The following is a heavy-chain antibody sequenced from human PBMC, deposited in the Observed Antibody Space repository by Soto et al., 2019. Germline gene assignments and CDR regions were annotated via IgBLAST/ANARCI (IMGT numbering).Heavy chain of an antibody. V-gene: IGHV1-58*01. J-gene: IGHJ5*02. Sequence: SVKVSCKASGFTFTSSAVQWVRQARGQRLEWIGWIVVGSGNTNYAQKFQERVTITRDMSTSTAYMELSSLRSEDTAVYYCAADPGYCSGGICPFGQGTLVTVSS. CDR3: AADPGYCSGGICP. CDR1: GFTFTSSA. D-gene: IGHD2-15*01. CDR2: IVVGSGNT.